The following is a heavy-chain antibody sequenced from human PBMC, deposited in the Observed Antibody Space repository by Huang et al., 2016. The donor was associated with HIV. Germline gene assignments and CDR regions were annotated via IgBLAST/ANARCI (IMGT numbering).Heavy chain of an antibody. CDR3: ARERMMSWLDDHDAFDI. CDR1: GGSFSGYY. CDR2: INHKGST. J-gene: IGHJ3*02. V-gene: IGHV4-34*01. Sequence: QVQLQQWGAGLLKPSETLSLTCAVYGGSFSGYYWRWLRQSPGKGLEWIGEINHKGSTHYNPSLKSRLTIPVYPSNNQVSLKLSSVTAAETAVYYCARERMMSWLDDHDAFDIWGEGTMVTVSS. D-gene: IGHD1-1*01.